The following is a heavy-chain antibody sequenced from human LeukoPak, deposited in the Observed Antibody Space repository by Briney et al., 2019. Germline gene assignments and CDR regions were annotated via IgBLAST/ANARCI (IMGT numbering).Heavy chain of an antibody. CDR2: MNPNSGNT. D-gene: IGHD3-22*01. Sequence: ASVKVSCKASGYTFTSYDINWVRQATGQGLEWMGWMNPNSGNTGYAQKFQGRVTMTTDTSTSTAYMELRSLRSDDTAVYYCARRDSSGYHFDYWGQGTLVTVSS. CDR1: GYTFTSYD. V-gene: IGHV1-8*01. J-gene: IGHJ4*02. CDR3: ARRDSSGYHFDY.